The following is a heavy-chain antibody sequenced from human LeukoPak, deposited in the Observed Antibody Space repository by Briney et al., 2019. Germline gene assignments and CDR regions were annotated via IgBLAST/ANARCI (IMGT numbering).Heavy chain of an antibody. CDR2: IYYSGTS. J-gene: IGHJ3*02. Sequence: SETLSLTCTVSGGSISNYYWSWIRQPPGKGLEWIGYIYYSGTSNYSPSLYSRVTMSVDTSKNQFSLKLTSVTAADTAVYYCARGANFGDSGLDAFDIWGQGTMVTVPS. D-gene: IGHD4-17*01. CDR1: GGSISNYY. CDR3: ARGANFGDSGLDAFDI. V-gene: IGHV4-59*01.